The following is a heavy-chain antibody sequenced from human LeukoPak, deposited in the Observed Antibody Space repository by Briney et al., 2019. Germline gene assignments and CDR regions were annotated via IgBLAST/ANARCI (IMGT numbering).Heavy chain of an antibody. CDR2: IYYSAST. CDR1: GDSISSDGYY. CDR3: ARWGYYQLDQTSSQWFDS. J-gene: IGHJ5*01. V-gene: IGHV4-31*03. D-gene: IGHD2-2*01. Sequence: PSETLSLTCTVPGDSISSDGYYWACIPQHPGKGLEWIRYIYYSASTYYNPSLKSRIAISVDTSKNQISLNLFSVTAADTAVYYCARWGYYQLDQTSSQWFDSWGQGTLVTVSS.